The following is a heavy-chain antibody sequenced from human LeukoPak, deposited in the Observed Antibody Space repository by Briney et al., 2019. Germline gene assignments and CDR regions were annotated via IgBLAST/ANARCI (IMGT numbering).Heavy chain of an antibody. CDR3: ARALWGGRDGYNFDY. J-gene: IGHJ4*02. CDR2: IYHSGIT. CDR1: GYSISSGYY. V-gene: IGHV4-38-2*02. D-gene: IGHD5-24*01. Sequence: SETLSLTCTVSGYSISSGYYWGWIRQPPGKGLEWIGSIYHSGITYYNPSLKSRVTISVDTSKNQFSLKLTSVTAADTAVYYCARALWGGRDGYNFDYWGQGTLVTVSS.